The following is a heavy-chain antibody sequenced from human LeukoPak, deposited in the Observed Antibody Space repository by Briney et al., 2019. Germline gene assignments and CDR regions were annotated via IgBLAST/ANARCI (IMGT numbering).Heavy chain of an antibody. CDR2: IYYSGST. Sequence: SQTLSLTCTVSGGSISRGGYYWSWIRQHPGKGLEWIGYIYYSGSTYHNPSLKSRATISVDTSKNQFSLKLSSVTAADTAVYYCARGDYSNYLNWFDPWGQGTQVTVSS. J-gene: IGHJ5*02. CDR3: ARGDYSNYLNWFDP. V-gene: IGHV4-31*03. CDR1: GGSISRGGYY. D-gene: IGHD4-11*01.